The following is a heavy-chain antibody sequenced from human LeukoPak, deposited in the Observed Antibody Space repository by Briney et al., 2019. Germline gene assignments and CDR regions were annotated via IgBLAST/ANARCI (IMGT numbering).Heavy chain of an antibody. V-gene: IGHV4-59*08. CDR2: VYYSGNT. D-gene: IGHD3-10*01. J-gene: IGHJ5*02. Sequence: SETLSLTCSVSGGSMSSYYWSWIRQIPGKGLEWIGYVYYSGNTRYNPSLKSRVTISVDTSKNQFSLKLSSVTAADTAVYYCARNRYYYGSGNYGVPNWFDPWGQGTLVTVSS. CDR3: ARNRYYYGSGNYGVPNWFDP. CDR1: GGSMSSYY.